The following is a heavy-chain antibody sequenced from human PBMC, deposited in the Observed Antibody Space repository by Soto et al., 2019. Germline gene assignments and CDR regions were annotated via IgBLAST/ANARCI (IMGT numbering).Heavy chain of an antibody. J-gene: IGHJ4*02. CDR3: AKDSDSSGYPTTFDY. V-gene: IGHV3-43*01. Sequence: EVQLVESGGVVVQPGGSLRLSCAASGFTFDDYTMHWVRQAPGKGLEWFSLISWDGGSTYYADSVKGRFTISRDNSKNSLYLQMNSLRTEDTALYYCAKDSDSSGYPTTFDYWGQGTLVTVSS. D-gene: IGHD3-22*01. CDR1: GFTFDDYT. CDR2: ISWDGGST.